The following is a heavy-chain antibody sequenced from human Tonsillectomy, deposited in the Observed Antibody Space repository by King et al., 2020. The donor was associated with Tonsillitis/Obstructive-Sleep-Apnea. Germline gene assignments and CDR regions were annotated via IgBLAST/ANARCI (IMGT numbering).Heavy chain of an antibody. CDR2: INPNSGAT. CDR3: AREMECCDMAD. J-gene: IGHJ6*03. Sequence: QLVQSGAEVKKPGASVKVSCKASGYTFTGYYMHWVRQAPGQGLEWMGRINPNSGATNYAQKFQGRVTMTRDTSISTAYMDLSSLRSDDTAIYYCAREMECCDMADGSNGTTVTVSS. D-gene: IGHD3-3*01. V-gene: IGHV1-2*06. CDR1: GYTFTGYY.